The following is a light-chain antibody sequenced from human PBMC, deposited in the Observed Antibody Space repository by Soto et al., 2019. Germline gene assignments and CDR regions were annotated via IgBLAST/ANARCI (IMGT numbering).Light chain of an antibody. Sequence: DIQMTQSPSAMSASVGDRVTITCRASQAISNYLAWFQQKPGKVPKRLIYGASSLQSGVPSRFSGSGSGTEFTLTISSLQPEDFATYYCLQHNSYPLTFGGGTKVEIK. CDR3: LQHNSYPLT. CDR1: QAISNY. CDR2: GAS. V-gene: IGKV1-17*03. J-gene: IGKJ4*01.